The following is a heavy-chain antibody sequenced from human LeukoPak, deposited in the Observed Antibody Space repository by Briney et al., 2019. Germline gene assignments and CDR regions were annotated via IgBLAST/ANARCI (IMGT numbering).Heavy chain of an antibody. CDR1: GYIFTNYW. J-gene: IGHJ6*02. D-gene: IGHD3-10*01. CDR2: IYPGDSDT. CDR3: ARHYYGSGSTYGMDV. Sequence: GESLKISCKGSGYIFTNYWIGWVRQMPGKGLEWMGIIYPGDSDTRYSPSFQGQVTISADKSISTAYLQWSSLKASDTAMYYCARHYYGSGSTYGMDVWGQGNTVTVSS. V-gene: IGHV5-51*01.